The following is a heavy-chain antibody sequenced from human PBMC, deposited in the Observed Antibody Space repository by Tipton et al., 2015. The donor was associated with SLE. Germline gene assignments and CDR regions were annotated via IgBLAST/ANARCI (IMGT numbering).Heavy chain of an antibody. Sequence: TLSLTCSVSGGFISGNNYYLYGLRHPPGKGPEWCGRITNNGNTYYIPSLQSRVTMSVDTSKNHFSLKLGSVTAADTAVYYCARRGSSLGFPLDYWGQGTLVTVSS. CDR1: GGFISGNNYY. D-gene: IGHD6-6*01. J-gene: IGHJ4*02. CDR3: ARRGSSLGFPLDY. CDR2: ITNNGNT. V-gene: IGHV4-39*02.